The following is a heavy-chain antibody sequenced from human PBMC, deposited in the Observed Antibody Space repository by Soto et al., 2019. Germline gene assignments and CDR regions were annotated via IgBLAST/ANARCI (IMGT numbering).Heavy chain of an antibody. D-gene: IGHD3-10*01. Sequence: RASVKVSCKASGYIFTSYDIHWVRQAPGQRLEWMGWINADNGNTNYSQKFLGRVTITRDTSANTGYMELSSLRSEDTAVYFCARENHPLGMHFSYCCVDFWGQGTLVTVSS. CDR3: ARENHPLGMHFSYCCVDF. CDR2: INADNGNT. J-gene: IGHJ6*02. CDR1: GYIFTSYD. V-gene: IGHV1-3*01.